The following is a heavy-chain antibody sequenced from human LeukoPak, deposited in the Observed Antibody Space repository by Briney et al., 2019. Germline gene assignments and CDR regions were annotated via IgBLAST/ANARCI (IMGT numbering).Heavy chain of an antibody. D-gene: IGHD2-15*01. Sequence: ASVKVSCKASGCTFTSYYMHWVRQAPGQGLEWMGIINPSGGSTSYAQKFQGRVTMTRDTSTSTVYMGLSSLRSEDTAVYYCATYCSGGSCRARADGIDYWGQGTLVTVSS. CDR2: INPSGGST. V-gene: IGHV1-46*01. J-gene: IGHJ4*02. CDR1: GCTFTSYY. CDR3: ATYCSGGSCRARADGIDY.